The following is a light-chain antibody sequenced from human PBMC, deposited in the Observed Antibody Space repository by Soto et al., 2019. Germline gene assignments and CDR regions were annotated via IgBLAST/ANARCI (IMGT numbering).Light chain of an antibody. CDR1: QSVSSSY. V-gene: IGKV3-20*01. Sequence: ELVLTQSPGTLSLSPGERATLSCRASQSVSSSYLYWYQQKPGQAPRLLIYGASSRATGIPDRFSGSGSGTDFTLTISRLDPEDFAVYYCQHYDSFRTFGQGTKVDIK. CDR3: QHYDSFRT. CDR2: GAS. J-gene: IGKJ1*01.